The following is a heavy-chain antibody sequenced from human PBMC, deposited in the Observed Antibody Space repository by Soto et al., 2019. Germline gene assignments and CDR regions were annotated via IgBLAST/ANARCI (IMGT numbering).Heavy chain of an antibody. CDR3: ARGDATKIVVTTYYGMDV. J-gene: IGHJ6*02. CDR2: IIPVFGTA. CDR1: GGSLSNYG. D-gene: IGHD4-17*01. Sequence: QVQLVQSGAEVKKPGSSVKVSCKASGGSLSNYGISWVRQAPGQGLEWMGGIIPVFGTANYAQKFQGRVTITADEXTXIXXMDVTSLRSEDTAVYYCARGDATKIVVTTYYGMDVWGQGTTVTVSS. V-gene: IGHV1-69*12.